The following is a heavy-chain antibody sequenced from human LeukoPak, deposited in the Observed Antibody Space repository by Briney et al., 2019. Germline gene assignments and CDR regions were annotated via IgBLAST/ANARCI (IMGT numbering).Heavy chain of an antibody. V-gene: IGHV1-69*05. CDR2: IIPIFGTA. J-gene: IGHJ6*03. Sequence: ASVKVSCKASGGTFSSYAISWVRQAPGQGLEWMGGIIPIFGTANYAQKFQGRVTITTDESTSTAYMELSSLRSEDTAVYYCAQNFLTGYYTRYYYYMDVWGKGTTVTVSS. D-gene: IGHD3-9*01. CDR3: AQNFLTGYYTRYYYYMDV. CDR1: GGTFSSYA.